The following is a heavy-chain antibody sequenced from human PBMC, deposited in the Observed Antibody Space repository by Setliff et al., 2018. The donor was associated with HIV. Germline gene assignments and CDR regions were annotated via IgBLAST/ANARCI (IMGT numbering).Heavy chain of an antibody. V-gene: IGHV3-74*01. CDR3: ARDLSHDYTVDY. CDR2: INSDGSST. J-gene: IGHJ4*02. Sequence: LRLSCAASGFTFSSYWMHWVRQAPGKGLVWVSRINSDGSSTTYADSVEGRFTMSRDNAKNTLYLQMNSLRAEDTAVYYCARDLSHDYTVDYWGQGTLVTVSS. CDR1: GFTFSSYW. D-gene: IGHD4-4*01.